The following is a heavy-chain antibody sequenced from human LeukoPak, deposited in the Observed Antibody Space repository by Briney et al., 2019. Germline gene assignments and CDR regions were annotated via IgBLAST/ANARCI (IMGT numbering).Heavy chain of an antibody. V-gene: IGHV3-21*01. CDR1: GFTFSSYF. CDR3: ARALTGIPYYFDY. D-gene: IGHD1-20*01. J-gene: IGHJ4*02. CDR2: ITTSSSDV. Sequence: GGSLRLSCAASGFTFSSYFMNWVRQAPGKGLEWVSSITTSSSDVYYADSVRGRFTISRDNAKNSLFLQMNGLRAEGTAVYYCARALTGIPYYFDYWGQGSLVTVSS.